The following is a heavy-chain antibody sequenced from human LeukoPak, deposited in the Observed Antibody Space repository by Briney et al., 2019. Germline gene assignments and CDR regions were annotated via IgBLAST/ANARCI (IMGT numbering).Heavy chain of an antibody. Sequence: SSETLSLTCAVYGGSFSGYYWSWIRQPPGKGQEWIGEINHSGSTNYNPSLKSRVTISVDTSKNQFSLKLSSVTAADTAVYYCASCQYSSGLVPFDYWGQGTLVTVSS. D-gene: IGHD6-19*01. CDR2: INHSGST. CDR1: GGSFSGYY. J-gene: IGHJ4*02. V-gene: IGHV4-34*01. CDR3: ASCQYSSGLVPFDY.